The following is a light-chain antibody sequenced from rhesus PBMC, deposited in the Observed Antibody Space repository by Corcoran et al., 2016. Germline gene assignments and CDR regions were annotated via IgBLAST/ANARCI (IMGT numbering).Light chain of an antibody. CDR3: QHGYGSPYS. J-gene: IGKJ2*01. V-gene: IGKV1-74*01. CDR1: ENVNNY. CDR2: KAS. Sequence: IQMTQSPSSLSASVGDRVTITCRASENVNNYLNWYQQKPGKAPNLLIYKASSLQSGVPSRFSGSGSGTDYTFTISSLQPEDVATYYGQHGYGSPYSFGQGTKVEIK.